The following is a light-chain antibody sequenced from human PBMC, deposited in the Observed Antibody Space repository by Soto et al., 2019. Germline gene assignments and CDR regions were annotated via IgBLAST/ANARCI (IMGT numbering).Light chain of an antibody. CDR2: GAS. CDR1: QIVRSS. V-gene: IGKV3-15*01. CDR3: QQYNNWIWS. J-gene: IGKJ1*01. Sequence: EIVMTQSPATLSVSPGERATLSCRASQIVRSSLAWYQQKPGQAPGLLIYGASTRASGVPARFSGSGFGTDFTLTISRLQSEYFAVYYCQQYNNWIWSFGQRPKVDIK.